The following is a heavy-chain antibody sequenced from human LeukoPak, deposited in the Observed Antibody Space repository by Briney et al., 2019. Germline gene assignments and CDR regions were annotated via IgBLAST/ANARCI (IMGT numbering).Heavy chain of an antibody. D-gene: IGHD2/OR15-2a*01. Sequence: GGSLRLSCAAYGFTFRSYAMSWVRQAPGKGLEWVSAISGSGGSTYYADSVKGRFTISRDNSKNTLYLQMNSLRAEDTAVYYCAPPPISEIEWGPGTLVTVSS. J-gene: IGHJ4*02. V-gene: IGHV3-23*01. CDR1: GFTFRSYA. CDR3: APPPISEIE. CDR2: ISGSGGST.